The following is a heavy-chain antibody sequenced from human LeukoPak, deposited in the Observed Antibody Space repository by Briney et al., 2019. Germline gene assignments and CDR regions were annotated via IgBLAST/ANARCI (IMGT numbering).Heavy chain of an antibody. J-gene: IGHJ4*02. CDR3: ARDGNCSGGSCSGLLDY. Sequence: VASVKVSCKASGGTFSGYAISWVRQAPGQGLEWMGGIIPNFGTANYAQKFQGRVTITADESTSTAYMELSSLRSEDTAVYYRARDGNCSGGSCSGLLDYWGQGTLVTVSS. CDR2: IIPNFGTA. CDR1: GGTFSGYA. V-gene: IGHV1-69*13. D-gene: IGHD2-15*01.